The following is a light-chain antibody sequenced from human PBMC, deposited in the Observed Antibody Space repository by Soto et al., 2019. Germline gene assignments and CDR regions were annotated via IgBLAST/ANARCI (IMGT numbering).Light chain of an antibody. V-gene: IGLV2-11*01. Sequence: QSVLTQPRSVSGSPGQSVTMSCTGTSSDVGAYNYVSWYQHRPGKAPKLIIYDVNKRPSGVPNRFSGSKSGNTASLTISGLRTEDEADYYCCSSAGTYSAVVFGGGTKLTVL. J-gene: IGLJ2*01. CDR1: SSDVGAYNY. CDR3: CSSAGTYSAVV. CDR2: DVN.